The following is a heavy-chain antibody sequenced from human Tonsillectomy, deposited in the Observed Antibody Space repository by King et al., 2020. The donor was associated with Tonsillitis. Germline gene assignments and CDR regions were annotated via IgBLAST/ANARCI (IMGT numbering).Heavy chain of an antibody. J-gene: IGHJ2*01. V-gene: IGHV5-51*03. CDR2: IYPGDSES. CDR1: GYRFTSYW. Sequence: QLVQSGAEVKKPGESLKISCKGSGYRFTSYWIGWVRQMPGKGLEWMGIIYPGDSESRYRPTFQGQVTISADTSISTAYLQWRSLKASDTAMYYCARQVAGDWYFDLWGRGTLVTVSS. CDR3: ARQVAGDWYFDL. D-gene: IGHD6-19*01.